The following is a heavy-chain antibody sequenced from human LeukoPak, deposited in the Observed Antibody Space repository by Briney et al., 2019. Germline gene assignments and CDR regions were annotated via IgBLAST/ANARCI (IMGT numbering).Heavy chain of an antibody. CDR1: GFTLDDYG. V-gene: IGHV3-20*04. CDR3: ARAPTAYSSGWYVDY. J-gene: IGHJ4*02. CDR2: INWNGGST. Sequence: PGGSLRLSCAASGFTLDDYGMSWVRQAPGKGLEWVSGINWNGGSTGYADSVKGRFTISRDNAKNSLYLQMNSLRAEDTALYYCARAPTAYSSGWYVDYWGQGTVVTVSS. D-gene: IGHD6-19*01.